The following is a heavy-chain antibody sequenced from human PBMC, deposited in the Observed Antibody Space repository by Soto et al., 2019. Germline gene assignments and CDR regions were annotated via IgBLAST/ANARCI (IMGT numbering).Heavy chain of an antibody. CDR3: ASGNSGYDYYYYYGMDV. D-gene: IGHD5-12*01. V-gene: IGHV1-69*13. CDR2: IIPIFGTA. J-gene: IGHJ6*02. CDR1: GGTFSSYA. Sequence: ASVKVSCKASGGTFSSYAISWVRQAPGQGLEWVGGIIPIFGTANYAQKFQGRVTITADESTSTAYMELSSLRSEDTAVYYCASGNSGYDYYYYYGMDVWAKGPRSPSP.